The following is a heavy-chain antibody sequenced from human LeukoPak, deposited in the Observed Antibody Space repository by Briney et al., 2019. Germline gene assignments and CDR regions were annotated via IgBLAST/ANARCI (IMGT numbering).Heavy chain of an antibody. D-gene: IGHD4-17*01. CDR1: GFTFSSYA. Sequence: GGSLRLSCAASGFTFSSYAMTWVRQAPGKGLEWVSALSDSGASKYYADSVKDRFTISRDNSKNTLYLQMNSLRADDTAVYYCASSPPTGITVSYFDYWGQGTLVTVSS. V-gene: IGHV3-23*01. CDR2: LSDSGASK. CDR3: ASSPPTGITVSYFDY. J-gene: IGHJ4*02.